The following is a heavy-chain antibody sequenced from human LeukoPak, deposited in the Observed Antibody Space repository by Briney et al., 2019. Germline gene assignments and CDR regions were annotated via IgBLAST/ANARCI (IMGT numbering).Heavy chain of an antibody. Sequence: GGSLRLSCSASGFTFSSYAMHWVRQAPGKGLEYVSAISSNGGSTYYADSVKGRFTISRDNSKNTLYLQMNSLRAEDTAVYYCARDFWVVDDEEDWGQGTLVTVSS. CDR1: GFTFSSYA. CDR3: ARDFWVVDDEED. J-gene: IGHJ4*02. D-gene: IGHD3-3*01. V-gene: IGHV3-64*04. CDR2: ISSNGGST.